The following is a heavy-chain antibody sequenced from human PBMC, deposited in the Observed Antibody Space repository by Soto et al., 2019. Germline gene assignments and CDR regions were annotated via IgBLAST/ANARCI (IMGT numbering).Heavy chain of an antibody. CDR2: IYHTGNA. Sequence: SETLSLTCTVSGGSISRGDYYWSWIRQPPGKGLEWIGSIYHTGNAYYNPSLKSRVTISVDTSKNQFSLKLTSVTAADAALYYCARDFFDSSDYTTNWFDPWGQGTLVTVSS. CDR1: GGSISRGDYY. J-gene: IGHJ5*02. CDR3: ARDFFDSSDYTTNWFDP. D-gene: IGHD3-22*01. V-gene: IGHV4-39*01.